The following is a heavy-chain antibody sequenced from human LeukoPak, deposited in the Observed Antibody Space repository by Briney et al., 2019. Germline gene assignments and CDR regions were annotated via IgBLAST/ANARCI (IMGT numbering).Heavy chain of an antibody. CDR3: ARDEYCSSLDY. V-gene: IGHV4-39*07. J-gene: IGHJ4*02. D-gene: IGHD6-6*01. CDR2: IYYSGST. CDR1: GVSISSSSYY. Sequence: SETLSLTCTVSGVSISSSSYYWGWLRQPPGKGLEWIGSIYYSGSTYYNPSLKSRVTISVDTSKNQFSLKLSSVTAADTAVYYCARDEYCSSLDYWGQGTLVTVSS.